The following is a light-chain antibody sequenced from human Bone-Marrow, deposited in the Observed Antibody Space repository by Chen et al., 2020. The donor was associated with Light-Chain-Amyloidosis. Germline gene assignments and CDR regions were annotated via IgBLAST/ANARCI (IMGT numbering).Light chain of an antibody. CDR3: CSYAGSPLYV. Sequence: QSALTQPASVSGSPGQSITISCTGTSSDVGGYNYVSWYQQHTGKAPKLMIYDVSNRPSGVSNRFSGSKSGNTASLTISGLQAEDEDDYYCCSYAGSPLYVFGTGTKVSVL. J-gene: IGLJ1*01. CDR2: DVS. V-gene: IGLV2-14*01. CDR1: SSDVGGYNY.